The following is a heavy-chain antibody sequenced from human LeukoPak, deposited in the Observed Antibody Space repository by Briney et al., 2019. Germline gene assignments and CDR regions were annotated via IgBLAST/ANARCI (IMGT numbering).Heavy chain of an antibody. Sequence: GGSLRLSCAASGFTFSNAWMTWVRQAPGKGLEWVGRIKSKSDGGKTDYAAPVKGRSTISRDDSKNTLYLQMNSLKTEDTAVYYCATYSSGWYWGQGTLVTVSS. J-gene: IGHJ4*02. CDR1: GFTFSNAW. CDR2: IKSKSDGGKT. D-gene: IGHD6-19*01. V-gene: IGHV3-15*01. CDR3: ATYSSGWY.